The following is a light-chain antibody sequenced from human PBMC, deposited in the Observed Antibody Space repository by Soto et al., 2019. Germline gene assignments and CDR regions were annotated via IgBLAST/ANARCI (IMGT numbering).Light chain of an antibody. V-gene: IGKV1-6*01. Sequence: AIQMTQSPSSLSASVIDAVTGSFLASRGVRSDVAWYQQRPGSVPKVLIYGAFNLHTGVPSRFSGSGYGSDFSLTISSLQPEDSATYYCVQDFNYPLTFGGGTKVDIK. CDR3: VQDFNYPLT. CDR2: GAF. J-gene: IGKJ4*01. CDR1: RGVRSD.